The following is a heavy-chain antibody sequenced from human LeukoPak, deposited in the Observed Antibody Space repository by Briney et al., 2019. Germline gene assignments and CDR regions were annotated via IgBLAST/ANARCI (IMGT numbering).Heavy chain of an antibody. CDR2: IYYSGST. CDR1: GGSISSSSYY. CDR3: ARRGIYCSSTSCFYYYYYMDV. Sequence: SETLSLTCTVSGGSISSSSYYWGWIRQPPGKGLEWIGSIYYSGSTYYNPSSNSRVTISVDTSKNQFSLKLSSVTAADTAVYYCARRGIYCSSTSCFYYYYYMDVWGKGTTVTVSS. D-gene: IGHD2-2*01. J-gene: IGHJ6*03. V-gene: IGHV4-39*01.